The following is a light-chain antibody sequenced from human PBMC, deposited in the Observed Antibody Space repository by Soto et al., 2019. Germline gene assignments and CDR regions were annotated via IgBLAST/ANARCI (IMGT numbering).Light chain of an antibody. V-gene: IGLV2-14*01. CDR1: SSDIGTYNY. CDR3: QSYDRSLSSPI. Sequence: QSVLTQPASVSGSPGQSITISCTGTSSDIGTYNYVSWYQQHPGRAPRLIISEVSNRPSGVSNRFSGSKSGNTASLTISGLQAEDEADYYCQSYDRSLSSPIFGGGTKLTVL. CDR2: EVS. J-gene: IGLJ2*01.